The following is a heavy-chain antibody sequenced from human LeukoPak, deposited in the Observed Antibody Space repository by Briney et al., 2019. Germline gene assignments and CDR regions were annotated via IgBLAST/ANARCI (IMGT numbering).Heavy chain of an antibody. V-gene: IGHV3-23*01. CDR1: GFTFSSYA. CDR3: AKVYCGSTSCFDP. Sequence: GGSLRLSCAASGFTFSSYAMSWVRQAPGKRLEWVSAISGSGGNTYYADSVKGRFTISRDNSKNTLYLQMNSLRAEDTAVYYCAKVYCGSTSCFDPWGQGTLVTVSS. D-gene: IGHD2-2*01. CDR2: ISGSGGNT. J-gene: IGHJ5*02.